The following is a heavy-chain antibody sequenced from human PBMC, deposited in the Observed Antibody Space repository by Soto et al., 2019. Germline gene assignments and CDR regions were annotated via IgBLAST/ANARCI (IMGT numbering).Heavy chain of an antibody. CDR1: GGSISSGGYS. J-gene: IGHJ5*02. CDR2: IYHSGST. Sequence: SETLSLTCAVSGGSISSGGYSWSWIRHPPGKGLEWIGYIYHSGSTYYNPSLKSRVTISVDRSKNQFSLKLSSVTAADTAVYYCAREDAARGWFDPWGQGTLVTVSS. V-gene: IGHV4-30-2*01. D-gene: IGHD6-6*01. CDR3: AREDAARGWFDP.